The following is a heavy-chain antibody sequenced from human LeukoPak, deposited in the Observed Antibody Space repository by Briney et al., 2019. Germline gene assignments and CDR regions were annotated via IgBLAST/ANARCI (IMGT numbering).Heavy chain of an antibody. Sequence: SETLSLTCTVSGGSISSSSYYWGWIRQPPGKGLEWIGSIYYSGSTYYNPSLKSRVTISVDTSKNQFSLKLSSVTAADTAVYYCARDPQWELRAFDIWGQGTMVTVSS. CDR3: ARDPQWELRAFDI. V-gene: IGHV4-39*07. CDR1: GGSISSSSYY. J-gene: IGHJ3*02. D-gene: IGHD1-26*01. CDR2: IYYSGST.